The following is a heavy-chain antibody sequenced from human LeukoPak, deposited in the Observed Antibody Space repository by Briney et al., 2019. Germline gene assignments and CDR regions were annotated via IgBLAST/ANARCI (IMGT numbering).Heavy chain of an antibody. CDR2: IKQDGSEK. J-gene: IGHJ4*02. CDR1: GFTLSTYW. D-gene: IGHD5-18*01. Sequence: PGGSLRLSCAASGFTLSTYWMSWVRQAPGKGLEWVASIKQDGSEKYYVDSVKGRFTISRDYAKNSLFLQTNSLRAEDTAVYYCARDSRGFTYGPNTDFWGQGTLVTVSP. V-gene: IGHV3-7*01. CDR3: ARDSRGFTYGPNTDF.